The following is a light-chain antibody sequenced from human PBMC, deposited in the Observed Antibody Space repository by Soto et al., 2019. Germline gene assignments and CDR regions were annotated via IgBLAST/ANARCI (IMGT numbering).Light chain of an antibody. CDR2: GAS. V-gene: IGKV3-20*01. CDR1: QSVGNDF. J-gene: IGKJ1*01. Sequence: EIVLTQSPGILSLSPGERATLSCRASQSVGNDFLAWYQQKPGQAPRLPIYGASTRATDVPERFSGSGSGADFTLTISRLEPEDFAVYYCQQYGSSPPRTFGQGTKVDIK. CDR3: QQYGSSPPRT.